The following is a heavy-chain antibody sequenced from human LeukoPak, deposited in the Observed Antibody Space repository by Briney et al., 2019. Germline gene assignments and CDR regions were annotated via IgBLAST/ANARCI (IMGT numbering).Heavy chain of an antibody. Sequence: SVKVSCKASGGTFSSYAISWVRQAPGQGLEWMGGIIPIFGTANYAQKFQGRVTITADESTSTAYMELSSLRSEDTAVYYCARDRTLWDYYDSSGYFSWGQGTLVTVSS. D-gene: IGHD3-22*01. V-gene: IGHV1-69*13. CDR3: ARDRTLWDYYDSSGYFS. CDR2: IIPIFGTA. J-gene: IGHJ5*02. CDR1: GGTFSSYA.